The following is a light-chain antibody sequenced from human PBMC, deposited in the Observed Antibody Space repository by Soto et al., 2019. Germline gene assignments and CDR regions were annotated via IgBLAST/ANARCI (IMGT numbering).Light chain of an antibody. CDR1: SSDVGRYNY. V-gene: IGLV2-11*01. J-gene: IGLJ3*02. CDR2: GVN. Sequence: QSARTQPRSVCGYPGQSVTISCTGTSSDVGRYNYVSWYQHHPGKAPKLMIYGVNERPSGVPDRFSGSKSGNTASLTISGLQAEDEADYRCCSYAGSYILVFGGGTKVTVL. CDR3: CSYAGSYILV.